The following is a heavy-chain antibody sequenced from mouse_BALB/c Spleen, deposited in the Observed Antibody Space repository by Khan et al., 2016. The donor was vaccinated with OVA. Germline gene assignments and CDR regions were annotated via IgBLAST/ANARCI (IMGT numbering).Heavy chain of an antibody. V-gene: IGHV5-9-1*01. D-gene: IGHD2-1*01. CDR3: ANGNYGWFAY. CDR1: GFTFSSFA. CDR2: ISSAGTYT. J-gene: IGHJ3*01. Sequence: EVELVESGGGLVKPGGSLKLSCAASGFTFSSFAMSWVRQTPEKRLEWVATISSAGTYTYYPDSVKGRFTISRENAKNTLYLQMNSLRSEDTAMYYCANGNYGWFAYWGQGTLVTVSA.